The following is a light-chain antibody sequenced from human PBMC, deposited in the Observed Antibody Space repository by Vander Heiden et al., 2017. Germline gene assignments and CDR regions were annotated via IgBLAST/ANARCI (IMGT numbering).Light chain of an antibody. V-gene: IGLV1-44*01. CDR2: SNK. Sequence: HSVLTQPHSASGTPGQRVTISCSGSSSNIGSNTVNSYPHLPRTAPQLLRYSNKQRPSGVPDRFSGSKSGTSASLAISGLQSEDEADYYCAAWDDSLNGPVFGGGTKLTVL. J-gene: IGLJ2*01. CDR1: SSNIGSNT. CDR3: AAWDDSLNGPV.